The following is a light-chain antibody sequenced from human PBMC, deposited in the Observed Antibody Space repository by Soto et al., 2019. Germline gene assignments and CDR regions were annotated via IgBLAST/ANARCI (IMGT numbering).Light chain of an antibody. CDR2: DAS. J-gene: IGKJ2*01. CDR3: QQRRNWPPYT. V-gene: IGKV3-11*01. CDR1: QIVSSY. Sequence: EIVLTQSPATLSLSPGERATLSCRASQIVSSYLAWYQQKPGQAPRLLIYDASNRATGIPARFSGSGSGTDFTLTISSLEPEDFAVYYCQQRRNWPPYTFGPGTKLEI.